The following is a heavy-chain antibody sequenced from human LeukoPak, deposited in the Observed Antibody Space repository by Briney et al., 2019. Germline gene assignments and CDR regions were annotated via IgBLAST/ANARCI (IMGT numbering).Heavy chain of an antibody. Sequence: ASVKVSCKASGYTFTSYDINWVRQASGQGLEWMGWMNPNRGNTGYAQKFQGRVTMTRNTSISTAYMELSSLRSEDTAVYYCARGSLGYCTNGVCYAGRGFDYWGQGTLVTVSS. D-gene: IGHD2-8*01. CDR3: ARGSLGYCTNGVCYAGRGFDY. V-gene: IGHV1-8*01. CDR2: MNPNRGNT. CDR1: GYTFTSYD. J-gene: IGHJ4*02.